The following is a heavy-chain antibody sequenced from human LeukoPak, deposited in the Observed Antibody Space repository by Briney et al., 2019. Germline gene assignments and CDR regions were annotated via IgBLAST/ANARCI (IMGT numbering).Heavy chain of an antibody. CDR2: INHSGST. CDR1: GGSFSGYY. Sequence: SETLSLTCAVYGGSFSGYYWSRIRQPPGKGLEWIGEINHSGSTNYNPSLKSRVTISVDTSKNQFSLKVSSVTAADTAVYYCARSGSYGGHFDYWGQGTLVTVSS. D-gene: IGHD1-26*01. CDR3: ARSGSYGGHFDY. J-gene: IGHJ4*02. V-gene: IGHV4-34*09.